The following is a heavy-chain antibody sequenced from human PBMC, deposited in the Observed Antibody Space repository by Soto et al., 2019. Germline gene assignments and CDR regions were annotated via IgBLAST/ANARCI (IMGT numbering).Heavy chain of an antibody. J-gene: IGHJ5*02. Sequence: QVQLVESGGGVVQPGRSLRLSCAASGFTFSSYGMHWVRQAPGKGLEWVAVISYDGSNKYYADSVKGRFTISRDNSKNTLYLHMNSLRAEDTAVYYCAKGEDDFLHWFDPWGQGTLVTVSS. V-gene: IGHV3-30*18. D-gene: IGHD3-3*01. CDR1: GFTFSSYG. CDR2: ISYDGSNK. CDR3: AKGEDDFLHWFDP.